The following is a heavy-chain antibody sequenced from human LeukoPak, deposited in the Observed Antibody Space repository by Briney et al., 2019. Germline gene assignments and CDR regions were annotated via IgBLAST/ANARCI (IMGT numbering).Heavy chain of an antibody. CDR3: AREGDPYRPLDY. CDR1: GGSISDTNW. V-gene: IGHV4-4*02. CDR2: VNLQGST. J-gene: IGHJ4*02. Sequence: PSETLSLTCGVSGGSISDTNWWTWFRQPPGKGLEWIGEVNLQGSTNYNPSLKSRVAISVDKSENHISLKLTSVTAADTAVYYCAREGDPYRPLDYSGQGTLVTVAS.